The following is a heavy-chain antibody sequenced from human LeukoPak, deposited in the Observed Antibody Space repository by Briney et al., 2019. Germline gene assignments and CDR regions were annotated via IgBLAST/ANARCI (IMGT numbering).Heavy chain of an antibody. J-gene: IGHJ3*02. V-gene: IGHV4-59*01. Sequence: SETLSLICAVSGGSITNNYWSWIRQPPGKGLEWIGYIYYIGSTNYNPSLKSRVTISADTSKNQLSLKLSSVTAADTAVYYCARVRYCSSTSCYAFDIWGQGTMVTVSS. CDR3: ARVRYCSSTSCYAFDI. CDR1: GGSITNNY. D-gene: IGHD2-2*01. CDR2: IYYIGST.